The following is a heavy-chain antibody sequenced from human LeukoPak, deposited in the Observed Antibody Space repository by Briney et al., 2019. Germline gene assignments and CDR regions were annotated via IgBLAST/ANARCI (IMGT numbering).Heavy chain of an antibody. V-gene: IGHV3-23*01. J-gene: IGHJ5*02. D-gene: IGHD2-2*01. CDR2: ISGSGGST. Sequence: GGSLRLSCAASQFTFSNYWMTWVRQAAGKGLEWVSAISGSGGSTYYADSVKGRFTISRDNSKNTLYLQMNSLRAEDTAVYYCAKGGPYQLPYNWFDPWGQGTLVTVSS. CDR1: QFTFSNYW. CDR3: AKGGPYQLPYNWFDP.